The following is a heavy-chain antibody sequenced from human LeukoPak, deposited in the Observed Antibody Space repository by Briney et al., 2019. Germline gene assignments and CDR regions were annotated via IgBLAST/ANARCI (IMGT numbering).Heavy chain of an antibody. CDR1: GGSISSGGYY. D-gene: IGHD3-9*01. J-gene: IGHJ4*02. CDR2: IYYSGST. V-gene: IGHV4-31*03. CDR3: ARLYFDSTYYFDY. Sequence: PSETLSLTYTVSGGSISSGGYYWSWIRQHPGKGLEWIGYIYYSGSTYYNPSLKSRVTISVDTSKNQFSLKLSSVTAADTAVYYCARLYFDSTYYFDYWGQGTLVTVSS.